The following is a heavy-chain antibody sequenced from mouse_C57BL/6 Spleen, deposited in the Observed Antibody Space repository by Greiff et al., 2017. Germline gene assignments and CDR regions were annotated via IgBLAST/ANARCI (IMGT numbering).Heavy chain of an antibody. CDR1: GYSFTDYN. V-gene: IGHV1-39*01. J-gene: IGHJ2*02. CDR2: INPNYGTT. Sequence: EVQLQQSGPELVKPGASVKISCKASGYSFTDYNMNWVKQSNGKSLEWIGVINPNYGTTSYNQKFKGKATLTVDPSSSTAYMQLNSLASEDSAVXYCSRARSVSYFDYWGQGTSLTVSS. CDR3: SRARSVSYFDY.